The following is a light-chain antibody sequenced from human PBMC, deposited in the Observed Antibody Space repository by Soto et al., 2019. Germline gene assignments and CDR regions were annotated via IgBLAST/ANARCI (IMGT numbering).Light chain of an antibody. V-gene: IGLV1-51*01. CDR2: DDD. Sequence: QSVMTQPPSVSAAPGQTVTISCSGSSSNIGGNSVSWYQQLPGTAPKLLIYDDDKRPSGIPDRFSGSKSGTSATLGITGFQNGDEADYCCGSWDSSLSAYVFGTRTKLTVL. CDR3: GSWDSSLSAYV. J-gene: IGLJ1*01. CDR1: SSNIGGNS.